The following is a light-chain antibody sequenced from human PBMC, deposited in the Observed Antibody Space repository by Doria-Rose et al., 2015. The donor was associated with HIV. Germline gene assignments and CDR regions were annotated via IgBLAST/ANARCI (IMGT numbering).Light chain of an antibody. CDR3: QQTYSSPPWT. V-gene: IGKV1-39*01. J-gene: IGKJ1*01. CDR2: AAS. Sequence: SLSTSIGARVTITCRASQTDSTYLNWFQQEPGKAPKLLIYAASRLQSGVPSRFSGSGSGTDFTLTISGLQPGDFATYYCQQTYSSPPWTFGQGTKVEMK. CDR1: QTDSTY.